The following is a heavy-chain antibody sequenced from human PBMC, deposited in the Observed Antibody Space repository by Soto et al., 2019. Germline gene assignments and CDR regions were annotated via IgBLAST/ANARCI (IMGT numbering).Heavy chain of an antibody. D-gene: IGHD3-10*01. CDR1: GGTFSSYA. CDR3: ARVTSMVRGVIDWFDP. J-gene: IGHJ5*02. V-gene: IGHV1-69*01. CDR2: IIPMYGPA. Sequence: QVPLVQSGAEVKKPGSSVTVSCKASGGTFSSYAIHWVRQAPGQGLEWMGGIIPMYGPAKYAQRFQGRVTITADESTTTVYMELTSLTSQDTAVYYCARVTSMVRGVIDWFDPWGHGTLVTVSS.